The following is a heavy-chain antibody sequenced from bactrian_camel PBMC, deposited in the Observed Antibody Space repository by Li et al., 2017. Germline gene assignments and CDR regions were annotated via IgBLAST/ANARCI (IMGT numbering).Heavy chain of an antibody. V-gene: IGHV3S6*01. CDR1: GFIFSTYW. Sequence: HVQLVESGGGLVQPGGSLRLSCAASGFIFSTYWMYWVRQAPGKGLEWVSSVTGDGSKLHCSDSVKGRFAISETTPKGRCIYKCAACELRTRPCTTVSSSWLLPIGARGPRSPSP. CDR2: VTGDGSKL. CDR3: SSSWLLP. J-gene: IGHJ4*01. D-gene: IGHD1*01.